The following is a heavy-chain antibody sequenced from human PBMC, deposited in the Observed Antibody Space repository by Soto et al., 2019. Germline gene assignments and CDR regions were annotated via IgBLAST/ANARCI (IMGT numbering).Heavy chain of an antibody. V-gene: IGHV3-9*03. CDR1: GFTFDDYA. J-gene: IGHJ3*02. CDR3: VKDTSGSYPRDAFDI. D-gene: IGHD1-26*01. CDR2: ISWNSGSI. Sequence: GGSLRLSCAASGFTFDDYAMHWVRQAPGKGLEWVSGISWNSGSIGYADSVKGRFTISSDNAKNSLYLQMNSLRAEDMALYSSVKDTSGSYPRDAFDIWGQGTLVTVSS.